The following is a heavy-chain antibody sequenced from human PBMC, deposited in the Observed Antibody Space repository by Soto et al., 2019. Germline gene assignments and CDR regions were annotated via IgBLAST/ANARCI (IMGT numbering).Heavy chain of an antibody. D-gene: IGHD3-16*02. CDR2: ISGSGGST. V-gene: IGHV3-23*01. J-gene: IGHJ4*02. CDR3: AKCPYYDYIWGSYRYSTYFEY. Sequence: GGSLRLSCAASGFTFSSYAMSWVRQAPGKGLEWVSAISGSGGSTYYADSVKGRFTISRDNSKNTLYLQMNSLRAEDTAVYYCAKCPYYDYIWGSYRYSTYFEYWGQGTLVTVPS. CDR1: GFTFSSYA.